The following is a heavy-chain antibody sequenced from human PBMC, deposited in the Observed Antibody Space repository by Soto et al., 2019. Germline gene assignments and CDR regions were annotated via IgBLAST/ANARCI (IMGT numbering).Heavy chain of an antibody. CDR1: GGSISSYY. CDR3: ARVHSSGWYSYFDD. D-gene: IGHD6-19*01. CDR2: IYYSGST. J-gene: IGHJ4*02. Sequence: SETLSLTCTVSGGSISSYYWSWIRQPPGKGLEWIGYIYYSGSTNYNPSLKSRVTISVDTSKDQFSLKLGSVTAADTAVYYCARVHSSGWYSYFDDWGQGTLVTVSS. V-gene: IGHV4-59*01.